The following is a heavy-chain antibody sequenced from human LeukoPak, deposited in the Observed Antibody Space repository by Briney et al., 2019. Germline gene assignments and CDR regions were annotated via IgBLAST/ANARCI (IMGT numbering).Heavy chain of an antibody. CDR1: GGSISSGEYY. D-gene: IGHD6-13*01. J-gene: IGHJ4*02. CDR3: ARGIAAAEYYFDY. CDR2: IYYSGST. V-gene: IGHV4-30-4*01. Sequence: SETLPLTCTVSGGSISSGEYYWSWIRQPPGKGLEWIGYIYYSGSTYYNPSLKSRVTISVDTSKNQFSLKLSSVTAADTAVYYCARGIAAAEYYFDYWGQGTLVTVSS.